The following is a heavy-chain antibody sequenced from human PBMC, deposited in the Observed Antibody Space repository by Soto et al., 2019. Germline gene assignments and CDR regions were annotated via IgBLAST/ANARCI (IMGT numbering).Heavy chain of an antibody. D-gene: IGHD2-15*01. J-gene: IGHJ4*02. Sequence: PSETLSLTCAVSGDSVISNWWWGWVRQSPGKGVEWIADMLHSGSTNYSPSLESRVTISVDTSKNQFSLKLSSVTAADTAVYYCARESRYCSGGSCYFLPGIDYWGQGTLVTVSS. CDR1: GDSVISNWW. CDR3: ARESRYCSGGSCYFLPGIDY. CDR2: MLHSGST. V-gene: IGHV4-4*02.